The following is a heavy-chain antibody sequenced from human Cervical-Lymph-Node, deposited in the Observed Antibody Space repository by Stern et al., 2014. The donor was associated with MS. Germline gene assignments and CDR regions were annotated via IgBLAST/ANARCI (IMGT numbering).Heavy chain of an antibody. CDR2: INPADGAT. Sequence: QMQLVQSGAEVKKPGASVKISCKASGYRFTSYYLHWVRQAPGQRLEWMGLINPADGATRYAQRFQGRVTVTRDTSTSTVYLELSSLRSEDTALYYCARGYSSGSRYYYFDYWGQGTLVTVSS. D-gene: IGHD6-19*01. CDR3: ARGYSSGSRYYYFDY. CDR1: GYRFTSYY. J-gene: IGHJ4*02. V-gene: IGHV1-46*03.